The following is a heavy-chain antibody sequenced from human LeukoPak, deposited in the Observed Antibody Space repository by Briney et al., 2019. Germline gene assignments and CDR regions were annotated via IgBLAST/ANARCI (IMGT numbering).Heavy chain of an antibody. D-gene: IGHD3-10*01. J-gene: IGHJ5*02. V-gene: IGHV4-39*01. CDR2: IHHSGST. CDR3: ARGGGSGRGNWFDP. Sequence: SETLSLTCTVSGGSISSSSYYWGWIRQPPGKGLEWIATIHHSGSTYYKPSLRSGVTISVDTSRNQFSLKLSSVTVADTAVYYCARGGGSGRGNWFDPWGQGSLVIVSS. CDR1: GGSISSSSYY.